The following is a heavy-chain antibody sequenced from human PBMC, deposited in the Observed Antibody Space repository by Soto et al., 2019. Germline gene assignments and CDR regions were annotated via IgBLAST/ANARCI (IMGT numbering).Heavy chain of an antibody. CDR3: ARGSDGDEYFPH. J-gene: IGHJ1*01. CDR1: GESISSGAYY. Sequence: QVQLQESGPGQVKPSQTLSLTCTVSGESISSGAYYWSWIRQHPGKGLEWIGYIYYSGITSYNPSLKSRVTLSVDTSKNQYSLRLTSVTAADTAVYYCARGSDGDEYFPHWGRGALVTVSS. CDR2: IYYSGIT. V-gene: IGHV4-31*03. D-gene: IGHD4-17*01.